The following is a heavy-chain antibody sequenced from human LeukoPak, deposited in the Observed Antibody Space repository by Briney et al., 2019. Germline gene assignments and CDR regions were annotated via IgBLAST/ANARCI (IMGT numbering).Heavy chain of an antibody. CDR1: GGSISSGDYY. J-gene: IGHJ4*02. CDR3: ARDWSGYDSYFDY. D-gene: IGHD5-12*01. CDR2: IYYSGST. V-gene: IGHV4-30-4*01. Sequence: PSQTLSLTCTVSGGSISSGDYYWSWIRQPPGKGLEWIGYIYYSGSTYYNPSLKSRVTISVDTSKNQFSLKLSSVTAADTAVYYCARDWSGYDSYFDYWGQGTLVTVSS.